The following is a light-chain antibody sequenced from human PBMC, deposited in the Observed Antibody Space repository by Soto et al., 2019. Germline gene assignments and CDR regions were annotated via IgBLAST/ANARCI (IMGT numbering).Light chain of an antibody. V-gene: IGKV3-11*01. Sequence: EIVLTQSPATLSLSPGERATLSCRASQSVGSFLAWYQQKPGQAPRLLIYDASNRATGIPARFSGRGSGTDFTLTISSLEPEDFAVYYCQLRNNWSWTFGQGTKVEI. CDR3: QLRNNWSWT. CDR2: DAS. CDR1: QSVGSF. J-gene: IGKJ1*01.